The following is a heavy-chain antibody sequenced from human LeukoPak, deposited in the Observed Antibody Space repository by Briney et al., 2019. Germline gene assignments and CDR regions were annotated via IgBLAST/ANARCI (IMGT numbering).Heavy chain of an antibody. Sequence: GGSLRLSCAASGFTFSSYWLSWVRQAPGKGLEWVANIKQDGSEKYYVDSVKGRFTISRDNAKNSLYLQMNSLRAEDTAVYYCARALRVVPESPFDYWGQGTLVTVSS. CDR1: GFTFSSYW. CDR3: ARALRVVPESPFDY. D-gene: IGHD2-2*01. CDR2: IKQDGSEK. J-gene: IGHJ4*02. V-gene: IGHV3-7*01.